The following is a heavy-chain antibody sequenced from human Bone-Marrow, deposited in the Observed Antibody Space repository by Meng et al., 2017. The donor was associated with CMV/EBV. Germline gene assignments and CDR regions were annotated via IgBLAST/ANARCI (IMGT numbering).Heavy chain of an antibody. CDR3: ARGPPPLGKKYLDFCSGYYAYYYYCGMDV. CDR1: GYTFTSYY. D-gene: IGHD3-3*01. CDR2: INPSGGST. V-gene: IGHV1-46*01. Sequence: ASVKVSCKASGYTFTSYYMHWVRQAPGQGLEWMGIINPSGGSTSYAQKFQGRVTMTRNNSITTAYMELSSLRSEDTAVYYCARGPPPLGKKYLDFCSGYYAYYYYCGMDVWGQGTTVTVSS. J-gene: IGHJ6*02.